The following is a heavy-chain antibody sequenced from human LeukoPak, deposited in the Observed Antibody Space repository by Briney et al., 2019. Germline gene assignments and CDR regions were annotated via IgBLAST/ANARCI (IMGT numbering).Heavy chain of an antibody. V-gene: IGHV4-59*12. CDR2: IYHSGST. CDR3: ARGGTTPFGY. D-gene: IGHD3-16*01. J-gene: IGHJ4*02. Sequence: SETLSLTCAVSGGSISTYHWSWIRQPPGKGLEWIGYIYHSGSTYYNPSLKSRVTISVDRSKNQFSLKLSSVTAADTAVYYCARGGTTPFGYWGQGALVTVSS. CDR1: GGSISTYH.